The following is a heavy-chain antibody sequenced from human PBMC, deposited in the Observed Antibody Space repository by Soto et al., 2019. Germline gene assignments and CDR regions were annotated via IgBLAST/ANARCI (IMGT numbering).Heavy chain of an antibody. Sequence: SETLSLTCTVSGGSISSSGFYWTWIRQPPGEGLEWIGEINHSGTTNFNPSLRSRLTISLDSSKKHFSLKLTSMTAADAAVYYCARADRTLVTSYGLDVWGQGTTVTVSS. CDR2: INHSGTT. J-gene: IGHJ6*02. V-gene: IGHV4-39*02. CDR1: GGSISSSGFY. CDR3: ARADRTLVTSYGLDV. D-gene: IGHD2-21*02.